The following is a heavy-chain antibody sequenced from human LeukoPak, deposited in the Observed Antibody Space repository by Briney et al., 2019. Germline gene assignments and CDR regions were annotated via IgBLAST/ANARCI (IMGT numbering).Heavy chain of an antibody. CDR3: ARARGSSSGWGHYYYSLDV. D-gene: IGHD6-19*01. Sequence: PSETLSLTCAVYGGSFSGYYWTWIPQPPGKGLEWIVEINDRGNVNYNPSLRSRVTMSVDTAKSQFSVKLTSVTAADTSVFYCARARGSSSGWGHYYYSLDVWGQGTTVTVSS. V-gene: IGHV4-34*01. J-gene: IGHJ6*02. CDR1: GGSFSGYY. CDR2: INDRGNV.